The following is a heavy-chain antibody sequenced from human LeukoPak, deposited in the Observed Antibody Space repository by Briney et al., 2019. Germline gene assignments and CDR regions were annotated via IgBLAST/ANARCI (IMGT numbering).Heavy chain of an antibody. J-gene: IGHJ5*02. CDR2: MNPNSGNT. D-gene: IGHD3-3*01. CDR3: ARGLATIFGVVITPQWFDP. CDR1: GYTFTNYD. V-gene: IGHV1-8*01. Sequence: ASVKVSCKASGYTFTNYDINWVRQATGQGLEWMGWMNPNSGNTGYAQKFQGRVTITRDTSASTAYMELSSLRSEDTAVYYCARGLATIFGVVITPQWFDPWGQGTLVTVSS.